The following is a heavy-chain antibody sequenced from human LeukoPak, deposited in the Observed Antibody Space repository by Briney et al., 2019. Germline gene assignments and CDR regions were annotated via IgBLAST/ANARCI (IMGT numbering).Heavy chain of an antibody. Sequence: SQTLSLACTVSGGSISSGGYYWSWIRQHPGKGLEWIGYIYYSGSTYYNPSLKSRVTISVDTSKNQFSLKLSSVTAADTAVYYCARQTYGDSPFDYWGQGTLVTVSS. J-gene: IGHJ4*02. V-gene: IGHV4-30-4*08. CDR3: ARQTYGDSPFDY. CDR1: GGSISSGGYY. CDR2: IYYSGST. D-gene: IGHD4-17*01.